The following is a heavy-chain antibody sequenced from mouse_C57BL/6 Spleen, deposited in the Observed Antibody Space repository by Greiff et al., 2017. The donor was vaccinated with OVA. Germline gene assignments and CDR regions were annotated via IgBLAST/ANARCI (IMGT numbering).Heavy chain of an antibody. CDR2: IYPRSGNT. D-gene: IGHD3-3*01. J-gene: IGHJ4*01. CDR3: ARRAGSYAMDY. CDR1: GYTFTSYG. V-gene: IGHV1-81*01. Sequence: QVQLQQSGAELARPGASVKLSCKASGYTFTSYGISWVKQRTGQGLEWIGEIYPRSGNTYYNEKFKGKATLTADKSSSTAYMELRSLTSEDSAVNFCARRAGSYAMDYWGQGTSVTVSS.